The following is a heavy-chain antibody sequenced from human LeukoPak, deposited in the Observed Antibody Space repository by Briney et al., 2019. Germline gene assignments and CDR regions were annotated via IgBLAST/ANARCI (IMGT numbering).Heavy chain of an antibody. CDR2: VHHSGAT. CDR3: ARDWPSYSSGNY. V-gene: IGHV4-59*02. J-gene: IGHJ4*02. CDR1: DESVSDYY. Sequence: PSETLSLTCTVSDESVSDYYWTWIRQPPGKGLEWIGFVHHSGATNYNPSLQSRVTMSIDVSKNRFSLKLSSVTAADTAVYYCARDWPSYSSGNYWGQGTLVTVSS. D-gene: IGHD6-25*01.